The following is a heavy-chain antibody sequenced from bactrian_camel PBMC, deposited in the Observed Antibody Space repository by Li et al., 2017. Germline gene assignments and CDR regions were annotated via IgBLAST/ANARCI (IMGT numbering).Heavy chain of an antibody. CDR1: GHSRGSNC. Sequence: HVQLVESGGGSVQAGGSLRLSCKVSGHSRGSNCVGWYRLPPGRAPAEREGVATIDTDGSTRYADSVKGRFTLSKDNAKNTLYLLMNSLKPEDTAMYYCATDNVLRNGCPITAYDYNYWGQGTQVTVS. CDR3: ATDNVLRNGCPITAYDYNY. CDR2: IDTDGST. D-gene: IGHD3*01. J-gene: IGHJ4*01. V-gene: IGHV3S55*01.